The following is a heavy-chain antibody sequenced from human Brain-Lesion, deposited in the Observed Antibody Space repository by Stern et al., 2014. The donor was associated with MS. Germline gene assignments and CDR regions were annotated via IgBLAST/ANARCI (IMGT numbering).Heavy chain of an antibody. J-gene: IGHJ4*02. Sequence: VQLLESGPGLVKPSETLSLTCTVSGGSISSSTYYWAWIRQPPGKGLEWIGNIYYSGFTYYNPSLKSRFTLSVDMSKTQFSLKLSSGTAADTAIYYCARHDSVPRPSQLYSARDRGPGYFDYWGQGTLVTVSS. V-gene: IGHV4-39*01. CDR1: GGSISSSTYY. CDR2: IYYSGFT. CDR3: ARHDSVPRPSQLYSARDRGPGYFDY. D-gene: IGHD1-26*01.